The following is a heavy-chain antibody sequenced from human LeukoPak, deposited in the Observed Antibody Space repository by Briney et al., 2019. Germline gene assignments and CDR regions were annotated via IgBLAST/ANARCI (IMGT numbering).Heavy chain of an antibody. CDR3: ATSSIALAGTVDY. Sequence: GGSLRLSCAASGFTFSSYIMNWVRQAPGKGPEWVSSISSSSAYIYYADSVKGRLTISRDNAKSSLFLQMNSLRDEDTAVYYCATSSIALAGTVDYWGQGTLVTVSS. CDR1: GFTFSSYI. D-gene: IGHD6-19*01. CDR2: ISSSSAYI. J-gene: IGHJ4*02. V-gene: IGHV3-21*01.